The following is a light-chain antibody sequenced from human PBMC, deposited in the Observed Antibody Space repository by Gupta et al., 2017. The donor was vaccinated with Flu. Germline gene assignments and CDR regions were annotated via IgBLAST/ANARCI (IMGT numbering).Light chain of an antibody. J-gene: IGKJ1*01. CDR3: QQYGSSPRT. Sequence: EIVLTPSPGTPSLSPGERATLSCRASQSVSSSYLAWYQQKPGPTPRLLTYGASRSAPGIPEMFSGRGCGTDFTLISSRLAPDDGAVYYIQQYGSSPRTFGQGTRVEIK. CDR1: QSVSSSY. CDR2: GAS. V-gene: IGKV3-20*01.